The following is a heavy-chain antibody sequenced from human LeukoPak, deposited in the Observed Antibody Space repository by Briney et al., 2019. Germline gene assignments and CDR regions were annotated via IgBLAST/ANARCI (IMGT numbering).Heavy chain of an antibody. V-gene: IGHV3-30*02. CDR1: GFTFTNYG. D-gene: IGHD6-19*01. CDR3: AKPNQWLRPTRWGGFDY. CDR2: IRFDGSHK. J-gene: IGHJ4*02. Sequence: SGGCLRLSGGASGFTFTNYGMHGVRQAPGKGLEWVAFIRFDGSHKYYADSVKGRFTISRDNSNNTLYLQMNSLRAEDTAMYYCAKPNQWLRPTRWGGFDYWGQGTLVTVSS.